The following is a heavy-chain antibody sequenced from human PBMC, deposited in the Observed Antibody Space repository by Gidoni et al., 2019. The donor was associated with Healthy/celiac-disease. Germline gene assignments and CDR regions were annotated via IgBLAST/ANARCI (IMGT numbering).Heavy chain of an antibody. CDR1: GFTFSSYS. CDR2: ISSSSSYI. Sequence: EVQLVESGGGLVKPGGSLRLSCAASGFTFSSYSMNGVRQAPGKGLGWVSAISSSSSYIYYADSVKGRFTISRDNAKNSLYLQMNSLRAEDTAVYYCARDEGYYYDNEDAFDIWGQGTMVTVSS. J-gene: IGHJ3*02. CDR3: ARDEGYYYDNEDAFDI. V-gene: IGHV3-21*01. D-gene: IGHD3-22*01.